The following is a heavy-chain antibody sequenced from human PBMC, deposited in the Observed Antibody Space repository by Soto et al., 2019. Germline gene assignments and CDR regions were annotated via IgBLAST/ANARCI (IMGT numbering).Heavy chain of an antibody. Sequence: GESLKISCKGSGYSFTSYWIGWVRQMPGKGLERMGIFYPGDSDTRYSPSFQGQVTISADKSISTAYLQWSSLKASDTAMYYCARLSSVETMVRGVDDQVHYGMDVWGQGTTVTVSS. CDR3: ARLSSVETMVRGVDDQVHYGMDV. V-gene: IGHV5-51*01. CDR1: GYSFTSYW. J-gene: IGHJ6*02. D-gene: IGHD3-10*01. CDR2: FYPGDSDT.